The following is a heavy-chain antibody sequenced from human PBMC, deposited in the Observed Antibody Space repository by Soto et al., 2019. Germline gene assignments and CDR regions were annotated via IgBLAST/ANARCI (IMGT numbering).Heavy chain of an antibody. CDR3: ARGTYYYDSSGPVTPYSYYGMDV. J-gene: IGHJ6*02. D-gene: IGHD3-22*01. CDR2: IIPIFGTA. Sequence: SVKVSCKASGGTFSSYAISWVRQAPGQGLEWMGGIIPIFGTANYAQKFQGRVTITADESTSTAYMELSSLRSEDTAVYYCARGTYYYDSSGPVTPYSYYGMDVWGQGTTVPVSS. V-gene: IGHV1-69*13. CDR1: GGTFSSYA.